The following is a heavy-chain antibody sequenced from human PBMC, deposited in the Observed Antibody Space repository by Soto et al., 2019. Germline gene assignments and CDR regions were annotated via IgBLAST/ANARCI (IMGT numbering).Heavy chain of an antibody. J-gene: IGHJ4*02. CDR1: GFTFSSYV. V-gene: IGHV3-64D*06. Sequence: GGSLRLSSSASGFTFSSYVMNWVRQAPGKGLEYVSGITSNGGSTFYADSVKGRFIISRDNSQNTVYLQMSSLTTADTAVYYCLVASAAYWGQGT. D-gene: IGHD6-13*01. CDR3: LVASAAY. CDR2: ITSNGGST.